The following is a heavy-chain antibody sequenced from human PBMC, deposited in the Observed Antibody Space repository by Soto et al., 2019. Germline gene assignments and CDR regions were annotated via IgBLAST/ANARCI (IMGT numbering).Heavy chain of an antibody. J-gene: IGHJ6*02. Sequence: SETLSLTCAVYGGSFSDTYWNWFRQPPGKGLEWIGEINHNTNTIYNPSLTSRVTISVDTSKNHFSLKLTSVTAADTAVYYCARWPSITIFGVVITGNYYGMDVWGQGTTVTVSS. V-gene: IGHV4-34*01. D-gene: IGHD3-3*01. CDR3: ARWPSITIFGVVITGNYYGMDV. CDR2: INHNTNT. CDR1: GGSFSDTY.